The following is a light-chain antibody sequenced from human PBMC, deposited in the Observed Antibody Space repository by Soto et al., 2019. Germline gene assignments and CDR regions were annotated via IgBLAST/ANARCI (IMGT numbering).Light chain of an antibody. CDR1: QNVLHSNGYNY. CDR2: LGS. Sequence: DIVMTQSPLSLPVTPGEPASISCRSSQNVLHSNGYNYLDWYLQKPGQSPQLLIYLGSNRASGVPDRFSGSGSGTDFTLKISRVEAEDVGVYYCMQALQTPYTFGLGTKLQI. J-gene: IGKJ2*01. CDR3: MQALQTPYT. V-gene: IGKV2-28*01.